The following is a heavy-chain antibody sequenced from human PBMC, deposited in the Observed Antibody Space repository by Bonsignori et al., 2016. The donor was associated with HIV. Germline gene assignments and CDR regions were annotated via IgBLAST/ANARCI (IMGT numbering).Heavy chain of an antibody. CDR3: ARLYDAYAYPFDC. Sequence: WIRQPPGKGLEWISYISGGGDTIYYADSVKGRFTIDRDNAKKSLYLQMNSLRAEDTAVYYCARLYDAYAYPFDCWAREPWSPSPQ. CDR2: ISGGGDTI. V-gene: IGHV3-48*03. D-gene: IGHD3-16*01. J-gene: IGHJ4*02.